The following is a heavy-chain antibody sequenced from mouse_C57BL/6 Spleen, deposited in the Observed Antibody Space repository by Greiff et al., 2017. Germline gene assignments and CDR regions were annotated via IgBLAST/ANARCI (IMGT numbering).Heavy chain of an antibody. CDR1: GYSFTGYY. Sequence: VQLQQSGPELVKPGASVKISCKASGYSFTGYYMNWVKQSPEKSLEWIGEINPSTGGTTYNQKFKAKATLTVDKSSSTAYMQLTSLTSEDSAVYYCARWYYGSSLGGYWGQGTTLTVSS. J-gene: IGHJ2*01. D-gene: IGHD1-1*01. V-gene: IGHV1-42*01. CDR2: INPSTGGT. CDR3: ARWYYGSSLGGY.